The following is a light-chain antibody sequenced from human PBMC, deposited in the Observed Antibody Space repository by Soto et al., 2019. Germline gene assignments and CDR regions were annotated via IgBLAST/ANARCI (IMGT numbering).Light chain of an antibody. CDR1: SSDVGAYDY. V-gene: IGLV2-14*03. Sequence: QSVLAQPASVSGSPGQSIAISCTGTSSDVGAYDYVSWYQQHPAKAPKLMIYDVSNRPSGVSNRFSGSKSGNTASLTISGLQAEDEADYCCSSYTNSSTPLYVFATGTKVTVL. CDR2: DVS. J-gene: IGLJ1*01. CDR3: SSYTNSSTPLYV.